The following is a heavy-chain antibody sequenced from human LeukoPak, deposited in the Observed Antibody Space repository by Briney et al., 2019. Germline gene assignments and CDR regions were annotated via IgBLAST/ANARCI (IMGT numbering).Heavy chain of an antibody. Sequence: GGSLRLSCAASGFTISNNYMTWVRQAPGKGLEWVSLIYSGGSTYYADSVKGRFTISRDNSKNILYLQMNSLRAEDTAVYYCASPDILTGYYNVNFWGQGTMVTVSS. J-gene: IGHJ3*01. CDR1: GFTISNNY. CDR2: IYSGGST. V-gene: IGHV3-53*01. CDR3: ASPDILTGYYNVNF. D-gene: IGHD3-9*01.